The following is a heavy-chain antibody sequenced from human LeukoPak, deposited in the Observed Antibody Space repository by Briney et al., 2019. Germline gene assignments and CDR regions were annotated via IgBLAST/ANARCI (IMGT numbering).Heavy chain of an antibody. CDR2: ISGSGGST. CDR1: GFTFSSYA. Sequence: GGSLRLSCAASGFTFSSYAMSWVRQAPGKGQEWVSAISGSGGSTYYADSVKGRFTISRDNSKNTLYLQMNSLRAEDTAVYYCAKGTRDYDFWSGYSDYWGQGTLVTVSS. D-gene: IGHD3-3*01. CDR3: AKGTRDYDFWSGYSDY. J-gene: IGHJ4*02. V-gene: IGHV3-23*01.